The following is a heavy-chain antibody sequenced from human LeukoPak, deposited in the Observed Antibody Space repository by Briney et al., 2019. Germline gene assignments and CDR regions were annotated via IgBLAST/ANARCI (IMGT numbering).Heavy chain of an antibody. CDR2: IYYSGST. J-gene: IGHJ4*02. Sequence: PSQTVSLTCTVSGVSISSGDYYWSWIRQPPGKGGEWIGYIYYSGSTHYNPSLKSRVTISVDTSKNQFSLKLSSVTAADTAVYYCASFFLDSSGPFPDYWGQGTLVTVSS. CDR1: GVSISSGDYY. V-gene: IGHV4-30-4*08. D-gene: IGHD3-22*01. CDR3: ASFFLDSSGPFPDY.